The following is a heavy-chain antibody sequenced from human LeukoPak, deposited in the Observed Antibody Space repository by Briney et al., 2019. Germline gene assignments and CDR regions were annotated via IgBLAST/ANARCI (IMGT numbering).Heavy chain of an antibody. Sequence: GGSLRLSCVASGFTFSDAWMSWVRQAPGKGLEWVGRIKSKIDGGTIDYGAPVKGRFTISRDDSRNTLYLQMNSLGTEDTAVYYCTTRRQDGCWGQGTLVTVS. D-gene: IGHD6-25*01. CDR1: GFTFSDAW. CDR3: TTRRQDGC. CDR2: IKSKIDGGTI. J-gene: IGHJ4*02. V-gene: IGHV3-15*01.